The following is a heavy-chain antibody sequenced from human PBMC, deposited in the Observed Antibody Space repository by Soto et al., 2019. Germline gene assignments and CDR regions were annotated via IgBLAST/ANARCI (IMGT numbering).Heavy chain of an antibody. CDR3: VKFRGRAYHYYYMDV. CDR2: YGGSGGST. CDR1: GFSFSTYG. D-gene: IGHD3-16*01. Sequence: DVQLLESGGGLAQRGGSLRLSCAASGFSFSTYGMTWVRQAPGKGLEWVSYGGSGGSTYYADSVKGRFPISRDNSKDPLLLQMDRLRAEDTAVYYCVKFRGRAYHYYYMDVWGNGTTVTVSS. V-gene: IGHV3-23*01. J-gene: IGHJ6*03.